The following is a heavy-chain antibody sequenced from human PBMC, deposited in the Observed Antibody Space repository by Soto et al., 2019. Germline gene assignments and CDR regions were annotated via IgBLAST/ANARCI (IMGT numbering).Heavy chain of an antibody. CDR1: GYTFTSYD. Sequence: ASVKVSCKASGYTFTSYDINWVRQATGQGLEWMGWMNPNNGDTDYAQKFQGRVTMTTDTSTSTAYMELSSLRSDDTAVYYCARVRQLLGYFYYYMDIWGKGTTVTVSS. D-gene: IGHD6-6*01. J-gene: IGHJ6*03. V-gene: IGHV1-8*01. CDR3: ARVRQLLGYFYYYMDI. CDR2: MNPNNGDT.